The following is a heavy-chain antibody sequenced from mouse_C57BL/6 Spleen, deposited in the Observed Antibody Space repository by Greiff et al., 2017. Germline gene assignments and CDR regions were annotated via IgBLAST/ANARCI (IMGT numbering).Heavy chain of an antibody. V-gene: IGHV1-53*01. J-gene: IGHJ2*01. CDR1: GYTFTSYW. CDR2: INPSNGGT. Sequence: VQLQQPGTELVKPGASVKLSCKASGYTFTSYWMHWVKQRPGQGLEWIGNINPSNGGTNYNEKFKSKATLTVDKSSSTAYMQLSSLTSEDSAVYYCARALTVVAHYFDYWGQGTTLTVSS. D-gene: IGHD1-1*01. CDR3: ARALTVVAHYFDY.